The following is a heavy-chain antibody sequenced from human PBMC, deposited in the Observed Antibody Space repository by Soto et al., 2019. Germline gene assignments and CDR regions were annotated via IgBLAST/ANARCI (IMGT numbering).Heavy chain of an antibody. CDR1: GFTFSSYG. CDR2: ISYDGSNK. J-gene: IGHJ4*02. CDR3: ANPGDYVSSIGGNVTPY. D-gene: IGHD4-17*01. Sequence: PWGSLRLSCAASGFTFSSYGMHWVRQAPGKGLEWVAVISYDGSNKYYADSVKGRFTISRDNSKNTLYLQMNSLRAEDTAVYYCANPGDYVSSIGGNVTPYWGQGTLVTVSS. V-gene: IGHV3-30*18.